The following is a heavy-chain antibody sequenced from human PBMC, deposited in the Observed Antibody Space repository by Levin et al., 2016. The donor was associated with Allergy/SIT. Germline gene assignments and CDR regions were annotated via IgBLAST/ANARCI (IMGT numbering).Heavy chain of an antibody. Sequence: GESLKISCAASGFTFSNYGIHWVRQAPGKGLDWVAVIWFDGSIKYYADSVKGRITVSRDNSKNMVFLQMNSLRAEDTAVYFCARQSAVGSFDVWGQGTKVTVSS. CDR2: IWFDGSIK. CDR1: GFTFSNYG. CDR3: ARQSAVGSFDV. J-gene: IGHJ3*01. D-gene: IGHD3-10*01. V-gene: IGHV3-33*08.